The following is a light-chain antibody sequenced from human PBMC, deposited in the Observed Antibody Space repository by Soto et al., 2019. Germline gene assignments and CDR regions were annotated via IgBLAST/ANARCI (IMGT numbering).Light chain of an antibody. CDR2: LVS. Sequence: DIVMTQSPLSLPVTPGEPASISCRSSQSLLHVNGYTYLDWYLQKPGQSPQLLMYLVSIRACGVPDRFSGSGSGTDFTLKISRVEAEDVGVYYCMQAVQIPGTFGQGTKVEIK. CDR1: QSLLHVNGYTY. CDR3: MQAVQIPGT. V-gene: IGKV2-28*01. J-gene: IGKJ1*01.